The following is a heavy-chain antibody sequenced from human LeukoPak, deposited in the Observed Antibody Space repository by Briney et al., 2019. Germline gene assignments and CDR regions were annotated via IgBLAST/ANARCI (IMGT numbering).Heavy chain of an antibody. V-gene: IGHV3-30*19. CDR2: ISYDGSNK. CDR1: GFTFSSYG. D-gene: IGHD1-14*01. J-gene: IGHJ2*01. CDR3: ARSEPDYWYFDL. Sequence: GGSLRLSCAASGFTFSSYGMHWVRQAPGKGLEWVAVISYDGSNKYYADSVKGRFTISRDNSKNTLYLQMNSLRAEDTAVYYCARSEPDYWYFDLWGRGTLVTVSS.